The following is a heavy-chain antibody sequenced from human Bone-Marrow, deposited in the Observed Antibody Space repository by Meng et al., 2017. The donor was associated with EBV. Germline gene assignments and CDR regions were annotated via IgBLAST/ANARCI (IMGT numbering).Heavy chain of an antibody. CDR1: GGFFIGYY. J-gene: IGHJ4*02. CDR2: INHSGST. D-gene: IGHD4-17*01. V-gene: IGHV4-34*01. Sequence: LTHVGAGLWMSSAPRSLHGDVYGGFFIGYYWSWIRQPPGKGLEWIGEINHSGSTNYNPSLKSRVTISVDTSKNQFSLKLSSVTAADTAVYYCARAYGDYDPRYYFDYWGQGTLVTVSS. CDR3: ARAYGDYDPRYYFDY.